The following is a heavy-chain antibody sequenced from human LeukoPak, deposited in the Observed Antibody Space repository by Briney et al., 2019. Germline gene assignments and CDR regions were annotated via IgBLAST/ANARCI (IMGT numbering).Heavy chain of an antibody. D-gene: IGHD4-17*01. J-gene: IGHJ4*02. CDR1: GFTFSSYG. V-gene: IGHV3-30*02. CDR2: IRYDGSNK. CDR3: ARGQDYRDFPNF. Sequence: GGSLRLSCAASGFTFSSYGMHWVRQAPGKGLEWVAFIRYDGSNKYYADSVKGRFTISRDNSKNTLYLQMNSLRAEDTAVYYCARGQDYRDFPNFWGQGTLVTVSS.